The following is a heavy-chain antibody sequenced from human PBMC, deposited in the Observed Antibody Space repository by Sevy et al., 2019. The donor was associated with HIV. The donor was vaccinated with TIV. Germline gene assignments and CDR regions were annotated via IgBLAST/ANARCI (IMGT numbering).Heavy chain of an antibody. D-gene: IGHD6-13*01. J-gene: IGHJ6*02. Sequence: SETLSLTCTVSGGSISSYYWSWIRQPPGKGLEWIGYIYYSGSTNYNPSLKSRVTISVDTSKNQFSLKLSSVTAADTAVNYCARDRLKAAAGTGGDYYYYYGMDVWGQGTTVTVSS. V-gene: IGHV4-59*01. CDR3: ARDRLKAAAGTGGDYYYYYGMDV. CDR2: IYYSGST. CDR1: GGSISSYY.